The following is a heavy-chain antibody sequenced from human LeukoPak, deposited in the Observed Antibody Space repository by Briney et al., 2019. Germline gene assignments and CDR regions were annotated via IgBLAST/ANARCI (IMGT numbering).Heavy chain of an antibody. V-gene: IGHV1-2*02. CDR1: GYTFTGYY. CDR2: INPNSGGT. CDR3: ARGDDYGDLLSAFDI. J-gene: IGHJ3*02. Sequence: GASVKVSCKASGYTFTGYYMHWVRQAPGQGLEWMGWINPNSGGTNYAQKFQGRVTMTRDTSISTAYMELSRLRSDDTAVYYCARGDDYGDLLSAFDIWGQGTMVTVSS. D-gene: IGHD4-17*01.